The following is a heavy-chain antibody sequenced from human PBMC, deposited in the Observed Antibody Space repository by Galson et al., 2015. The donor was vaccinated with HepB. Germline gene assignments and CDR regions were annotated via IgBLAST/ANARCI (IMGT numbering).Heavy chain of an antibody. D-gene: IGHD2-8*01. CDR2: IYCSGST. CDR1: GGSISSYY. CDR3: ARDRYCTNGVCYAEFDY. J-gene: IGHJ4*02. Sequence: ETLSLTCTVSGGSISSYYWSWIRQPPGKGLEWIGYIYCSGSTNYNPSLKGRVTISVDTSKNQFSLKLSSVTAADTAVYYCARDRYCTNGVCYAEFDYWGQGTLVTVSS. V-gene: IGHV4-59*01.